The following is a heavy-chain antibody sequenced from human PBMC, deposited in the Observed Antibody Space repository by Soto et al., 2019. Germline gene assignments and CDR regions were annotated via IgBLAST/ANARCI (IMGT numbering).Heavy chain of an antibody. CDR3: ARGWFGPDV. CDR2: IDKVGTDS. Sequence: EVQLVESGGGLVQPGGSLRLSCAASEFTFSGRSVHWVRQAPGKGLVWVSGIDKVGTDSTYADSVKGRFTSSRDNAKNTGYLQMTRRRVEDTAVYYCARGWFGPDVWGKGTTVTVSS. D-gene: IGHD3-10*01. CDR1: EFTFSGRS. J-gene: IGHJ6*03. V-gene: IGHV3-74*01.